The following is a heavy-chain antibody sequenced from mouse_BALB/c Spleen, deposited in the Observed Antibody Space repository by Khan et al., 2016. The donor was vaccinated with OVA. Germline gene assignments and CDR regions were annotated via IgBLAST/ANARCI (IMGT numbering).Heavy chain of an antibody. CDR2: IWAGGST. J-gene: IGHJ4*01. Sequence: QVQLKESGPGLVAPSQSLSITCTVSGFSLSNYGVNWVRQSPGKGLEWLGIIWAGGSTNYNSALMSKLSIRKDNAESQVFLKMNSLQTDDTAMYYCTRETAYYGNYEAMNYWGQRTSVTFSS. D-gene: IGHD2-10*01. V-gene: IGHV2-9*02. CDR3: TRETAYYGNYEAMNY. CDR1: GFSLSNYG.